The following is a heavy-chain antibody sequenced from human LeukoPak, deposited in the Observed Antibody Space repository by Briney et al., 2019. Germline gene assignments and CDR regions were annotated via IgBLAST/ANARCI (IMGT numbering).Heavy chain of an antibody. D-gene: IGHD2-2*02. CDR2: INHSGST. J-gene: IGHJ5*02. V-gene: IGHV4-34*01. CDR3: ARWGRYCSSTSCYNLPWFDP. CDR1: GGSFSGYY. Sequence: NSSETLSLTCAVYGGSFSGYYWSWIRQPPGKGLEWIGEINHSGSTNYNPSLKSRVTISVDTSKNQFSLKLSSVTAADTAVYYCARWGRYCSSTSCYNLPWFDPWGQGTLVTVSS.